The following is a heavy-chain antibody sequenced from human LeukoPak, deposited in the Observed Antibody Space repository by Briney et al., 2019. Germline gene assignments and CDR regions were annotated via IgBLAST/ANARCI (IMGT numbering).Heavy chain of an antibody. CDR3: ARVSRMLGTSTLDN. CDR1: GFTVSSNY. Sequence: PGGSLRLSCAASGFTVSSNYMSWVRQAPGQGLEWVSVIYTGGSTYYADSVKGRFTISRDYSKNTLYLQMNSLRAEDTAVYYCARVSRMLGTSTLDNWGQGTLVTVSS. V-gene: IGHV3-66*01. D-gene: IGHD1-26*01. CDR2: IYTGGST. J-gene: IGHJ4*02.